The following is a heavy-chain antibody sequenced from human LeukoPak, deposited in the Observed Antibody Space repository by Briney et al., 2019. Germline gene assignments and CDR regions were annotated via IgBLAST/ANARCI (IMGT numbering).Heavy chain of an antibody. CDR2: ISWNSDSI. V-gene: IGHV3-9*03. CDR3: AKDKPVSSGYYTGY. J-gene: IGHJ4*02. CDR1: RLSLEDYA. D-gene: IGHD3-22*01. Sequence: GRSLLLSCAASRLSLEDYAMDSVRQAPGKGLGWDQGISWNSDSIGYADSVKGRFTIPRDNAKNSLYLQMNSLRAEHMALYYCAKDKPVSSGYYTGYCGQGTLVTVSS.